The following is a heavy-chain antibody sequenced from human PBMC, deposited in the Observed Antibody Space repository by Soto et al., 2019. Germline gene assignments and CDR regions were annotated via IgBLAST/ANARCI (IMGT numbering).Heavy chain of an antibody. CDR3: ARDLPRGIFGVVILVNYMDV. D-gene: IGHD3-3*01. CDR2: ISSSSSYI. J-gene: IGHJ6*03. CDR1: GFTFSSYS. Sequence: GGSLRLSCAASGFTFSSYSMNWVRQAPGKGLEWVSSISSSSSYIYYADSVKGRFTISRDNAKNSLYLQMNSLRAEDTAVYYCARDLPRGIFGVVILVNYMDVWGKGTTVTVSS. V-gene: IGHV3-21*01.